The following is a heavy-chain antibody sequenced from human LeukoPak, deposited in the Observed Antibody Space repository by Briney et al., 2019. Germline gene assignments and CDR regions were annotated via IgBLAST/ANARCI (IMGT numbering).Heavy chain of an antibody. CDR2: ISSSSSTI. D-gene: IGHD6-19*01. V-gene: IGHV3-48*01. Sequence: PGGSLRLSCAVSGFTFTNYWMSWARQSPGKGLEWVSYISSSSSTIYYADSVKGRFTISRDNAKNSLYLQMNSLRAEDTAVYYCARYPPSGWYFGYDYYYYYMDVWGKGTTVTVSS. J-gene: IGHJ6*03. CDR1: GFTFTNYW. CDR3: ARYPPSGWYFGYDYYYYYMDV.